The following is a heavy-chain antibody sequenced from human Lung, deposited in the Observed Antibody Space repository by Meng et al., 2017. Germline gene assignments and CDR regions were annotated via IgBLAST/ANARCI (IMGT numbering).Heavy chain of an antibody. V-gene: IGHV4-34*01. CDR2: INHSGST. CDR1: GGSFRDYY. J-gene: IGHJ4*02. D-gene: IGHD4-11*01. CDR3: ARGPTTMAHDFDY. Sequence: QVQLQKWGAGLLTPSETLSLTCVVAGGSFRDYYWSWIRQPPGKGLEWIGEINHSGSTNYNPSLESRATISVDTSQNNLSLKLSSVTAADSAVYYCARGPTTMAHDFDYWGQGTLVTVSS.